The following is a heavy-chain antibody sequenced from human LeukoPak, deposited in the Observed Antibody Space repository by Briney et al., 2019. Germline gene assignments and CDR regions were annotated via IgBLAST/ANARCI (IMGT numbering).Heavy chain of an antibody. V-gene: IGHV3-33*01. D-gene: IGHD6-25*01. Sequence: LSLTCAASGFTFSSNHMQCVLQAPGKELLWVTVICYDATNRYYEDSVKGRFTISTDNSKNKLYLQMNSLTAEDTAVYFCARDLAAAATWFDPWGQGTLVTVSS. J-gene: IGHJ5*02. CDR3: ARDLAAAATWFDP. CDR1: GFTFSSNH. CDR2: ICYDATNR.